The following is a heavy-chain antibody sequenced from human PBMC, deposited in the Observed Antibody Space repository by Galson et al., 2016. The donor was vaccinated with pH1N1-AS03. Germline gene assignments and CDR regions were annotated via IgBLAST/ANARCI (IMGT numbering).Heavy chain of an antibody. J-gene: IGHJ4*02. CDR2: MRSKLANDAT. V-gene: IGHV3-73*01. Sequence: SLRLSCAASGFTISGSAMHWVRQVPGKGLEWVGRMRSKLANDATVYSESVKGRFTISRDDSKNTAYLQMNSLKTEDTAVYYCTRPRSCGLDCCTEHWGQGTLVTVSS. CDR1: GFTISGSA. CDR3: TRPRSCGLDCCTEH. D-gene: IGHD2-21*02.